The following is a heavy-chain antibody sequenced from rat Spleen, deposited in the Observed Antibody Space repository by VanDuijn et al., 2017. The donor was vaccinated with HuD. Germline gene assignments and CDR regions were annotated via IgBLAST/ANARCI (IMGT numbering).Heavy chain of an antibody. D-gene: IGHD1-9*01. CDR2: IWTGGST. CDR1: GFSLTSYN. V-gene: IGHV2-30*01. Sequence: QVQLKESGPGLVQPSQTLSLTCTVSGFSLTSYNVHWIRQPTGRGLEWMAIIWTGGSTDYNSALKSRLSISRDTSKSQVFLKMNSLQTEDTAIYYCTRGYYGYTYVMDAWGQGASVTVSS. J-gene: IGHJ4*01. CDR3: TRGYYGYTYVMDA.